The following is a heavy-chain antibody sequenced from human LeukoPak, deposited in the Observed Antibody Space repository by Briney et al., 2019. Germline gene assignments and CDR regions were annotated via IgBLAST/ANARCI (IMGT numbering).Heavy chain of an antibody. CDR2: IRYDGSNK. V-gene: IGHV3-30*02. J-gene: IGHJ4*02. CDR3: AAPGVPAATYYFDY. CDR1: GFTFSSYA. Sequence: GGSLRLSCAASGFTFSSYAMSWVRQAPGKGLDWVAFIRYDGSNKYYADSVKGRFTISRDNSKNTVYLQMNSLRAKDTAVYYCAAPGVPAATYYFDYWGQGTLVTVSS. D-gene: IGHD2-2*01.